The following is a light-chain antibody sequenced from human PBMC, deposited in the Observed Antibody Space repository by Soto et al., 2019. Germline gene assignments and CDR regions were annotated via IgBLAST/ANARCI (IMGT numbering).Light chain of an antibody. CDR3: GTWDSSLSVWV. Sequence: QSALTQPASVSGSPGQSITISCTGTSSDVGSYNLVSWYQQHPGTAPKLLIYENNKRPSGIPDRFSGSKSGTSATLGITGLQTGDEADYYCGTWDSSLSVWVFGGGTKVTVL. CDR1: SSDVGSYNL. J-gene: IGLJ3*02. CDR2: ENN. V-gene: IGLV1-51*02.